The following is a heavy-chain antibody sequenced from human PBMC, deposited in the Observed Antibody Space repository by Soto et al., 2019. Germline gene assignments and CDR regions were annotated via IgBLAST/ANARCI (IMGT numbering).Heavy chain of an antibody. J-gene: IGHJ6*02. D-gene: IGHD3-10*01. CDR3: AKGGFYASGSYFRPRPDYYYYGMDV. CDR2: ISPNGNT. V-gene: IGHV1-18*04. Sequence: GASVKVSCKASGYTFSSYGISWMRQAPGQGLEWMGWISPNGNTNHAQKFQGRLTMTTDTSTSTAYMELRSLRAEDTAVYYCAKGGFYASGSYFRPRPDYYYYGMDVWGQGTTVTVSS. CDR1: GYTFSSYG.